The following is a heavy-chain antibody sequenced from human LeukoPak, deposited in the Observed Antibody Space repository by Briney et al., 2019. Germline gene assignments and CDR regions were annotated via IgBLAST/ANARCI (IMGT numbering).Heavy chain of an antibody. J-gene: IGHJ1*01. CDR2: INQGGGEE. CDR1: GFTFTSYY. D-gene: IGHD2-21*02. V-gene: IGHV3-7*01. CDR3: ATAYCAGGCFLYYFQH. Sequence: GGSLRLSCAASGFTFTSYYMSWVRQAPGMGLEWVANINQGGGEEHYVDSVKGRFTISRDNAKNSVYLQMNSLRAEDTAVYYCATAYCAGGCFLYYFQHWGQGTLVTVSS.